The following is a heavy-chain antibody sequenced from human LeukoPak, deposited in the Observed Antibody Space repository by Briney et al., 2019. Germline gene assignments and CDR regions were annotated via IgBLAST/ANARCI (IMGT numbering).Heavy chain of an antibody. V-gene: IGHV4-39*01. J-gene: IGHJ4*02. Sequence: SETLSLTCAVYGGSFSGYYWGWIRQPPGKGLEWIGSIYYSGSTYYNPSLKSRVTISVDTSKNQFSLKLSSVTAADTAVYYCARQHHYYDSSGYYDWFDYWGQGTLVTVSS. CDR2: IYYSGST. D-gene: IGHD3-22*01. CDR3: ARQHHYYDSSGYYDWFDY. CDR1: GGSFSGYY.